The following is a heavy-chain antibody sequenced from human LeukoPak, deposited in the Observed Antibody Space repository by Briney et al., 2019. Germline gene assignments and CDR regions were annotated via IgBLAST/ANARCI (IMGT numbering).Heavy chain of an antibody. Sequence: GGSLRLSCAASGFTFSNHWMHWVRQAPGKGLVWVSRINSHGTGTSYADSVKGRFTISRDNAKNTLYLQMNSLRVEDTAVYYCVRDGDGDYPIDYWGQGTLVTVSS. V-gene: IGHV3-74*01. J-gene: IGHJ4*02. CDR3: VRDGDGDYPIDY. D-gene: IGHD4-17*01. CDR1: GFTFSNHW. CDR2: INSHGTGT.